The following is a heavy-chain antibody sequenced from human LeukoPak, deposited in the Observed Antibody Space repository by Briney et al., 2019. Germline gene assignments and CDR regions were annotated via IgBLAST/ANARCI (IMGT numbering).Heavy chain of an antibody. Sequence: KPGGSLRLSCAASGFTFSSYSMNWVRQAPGKGLEWVSSISSSSSYIYYADSVKGRFTISRDNAKNSLYLQMNSLRAEDTAVYYCARELRPALGRGTAKYAFDIWGHGTMVTVSS. CDR2: ISSSSSYI. V-gene: IGHV3-21*01. D-gene: IGHD5-18*01. J-gene: IGHJ3*02. CDR3: ARELRPALGRGTAKYAFDI. CDR1: GFTFSSYS.